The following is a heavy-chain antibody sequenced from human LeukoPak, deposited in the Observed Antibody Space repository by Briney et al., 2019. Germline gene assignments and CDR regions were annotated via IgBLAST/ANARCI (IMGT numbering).Heavy chain of an antibody. Sequence: GGSLRLSCAASGFTFSSYWISWVRQAPGKGLEWVANIKEDGSEKYYVDSVKGRFTISRDNAKNSLYLQMNSPRAEDTAVYYCARQLGYCSSTSCYAWFDPWGQGTLVTVSS. V-gene: IGHV3-7*01. CDR2: IKEDGSEK. CDR1: GFTFSSYW. D-gene: IGHD2-2*01. J-gene: IGHJ5*02. CDR3: ARQLGYCSSTSCYAWFDP.